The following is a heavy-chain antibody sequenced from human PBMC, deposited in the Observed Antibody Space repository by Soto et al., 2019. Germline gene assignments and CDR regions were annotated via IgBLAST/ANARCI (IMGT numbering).Heavy chain of an antibody. V-gene: IGHV3-48*03. CDR1: GFTFNDFE. CDR3: ARGFGRLNS. CDR2: IDGSGTTK. D-gene: IGHD3-10*01. J-gene: IGHJ4*02. Sequence: EVQLLESGGGLVQPGGSLRLSCGVSGFTFNDFEMNWVRQAPGKGLEWLAYIDGSGTTKKYADSVRGRFTISRDNPNHSLFPQMRSLSAADTAIYYCARGFGRLNSWGQGTLVSVSS.